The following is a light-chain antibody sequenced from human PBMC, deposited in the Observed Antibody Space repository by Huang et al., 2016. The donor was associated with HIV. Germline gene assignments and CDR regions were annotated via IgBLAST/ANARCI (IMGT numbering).Light chain of an antibody. Sequence: EIVLTQSPATLSLSPGERDTLSCRASQTVFNYLAWYQQKPGQAPRLLIYDASSRATGVPARFSGSGSGADFTLTISSLEPEDFAVYYCQQRGNWPRTFGGGTKVEIK. CDR1: QTVFNY. CDR2: DAS. CDR3: QQRGNWPRT. J-gene: IGKJ4*01. V-gene: IGKV3-11*01.